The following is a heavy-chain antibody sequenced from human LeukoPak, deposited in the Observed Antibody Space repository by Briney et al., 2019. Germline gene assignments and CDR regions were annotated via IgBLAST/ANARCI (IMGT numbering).Heavy chain of an antibody. Sequence: GGSLRLSCAASGFTFDDYAMHWVRQAPGKGLEWVSGISWNSGSIGYADSVKGRFTISRDNAKNSLYLQMNSLRAEDMALYYCAKTGPGITGTTGGHFDYWGQGTLVTVSS. CDR3: AKTGPGITGTTGGHFDY. D-gene: IGHD1-20*01. V-gene: IGHV3-9*03. CDR2: ISWNSGSI. J-gene: IGHJ4*02. CDR1: GFTFDDYA.